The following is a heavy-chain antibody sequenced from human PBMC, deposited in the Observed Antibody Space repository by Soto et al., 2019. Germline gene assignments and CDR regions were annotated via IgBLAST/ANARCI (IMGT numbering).Heavy chain of an antibody. CDR1: GGTFSSYT. CDR2: IIPILGIA. CDR3: ARGKRGYYYDSSGGIDY. J-gene: IGHJ4*02. V-gene: IGHV1-69*02. D-gene: IGHD3-22*01. Sequence: QVQLVQSGAEVKKPGSSVKVSCKASGGTFSSYTISWVRQAPGQGLEWMGRIIPILGIANYAQKFQGRVTNTADNSTSTAYMELSSLRSEDTAVYYCARGKRGYYYDSSGGIDYWGQGTLVTVSS.